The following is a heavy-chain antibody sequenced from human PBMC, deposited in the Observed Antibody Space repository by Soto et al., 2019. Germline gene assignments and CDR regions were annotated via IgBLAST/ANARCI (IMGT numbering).Heavy chain of an antibody. D-gene: IGHD3-22*01. J-gene: IGHJ3*02. CDR2: ISGSGGST. Sequence: PRGSLILSCASSGFTFSIYAMSWVRQAPGKGLEWVSAISGSGGSTYYADSVKGRFTISRDNSKNTLYLQMNRLRAEDTAVYYCAKGAYYDSSGYYPGAFDIWGQGTLVTVSS. CDR1: GFTFSIYA. CDR3: AKGAYYDSSGYYPGAFDI. V-gene: IGHV3-23*01.